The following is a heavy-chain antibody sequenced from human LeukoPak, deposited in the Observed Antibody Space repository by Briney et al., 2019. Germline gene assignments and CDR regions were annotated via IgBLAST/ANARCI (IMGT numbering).Heavy chain of an antibody. J-gene: IGHJ4*02. V-gene: IGHV3-33*06. CDR1: GFTFSSYG. CDR3: AKSMVRGVMVSVGY. CDR2: IWYDGSNK. D-gene: IGHD3-10*01. Sequence: PGGSLRLSCAASGFTFSSYGMHWVRQAPGKGLEWVAVIWYDGSNKYYADSVKGRFTISRDNSKNTLYLQMNSLRAEDTAVYYCAKSMVRGVMVSVGYWGQGTRVTVSS.